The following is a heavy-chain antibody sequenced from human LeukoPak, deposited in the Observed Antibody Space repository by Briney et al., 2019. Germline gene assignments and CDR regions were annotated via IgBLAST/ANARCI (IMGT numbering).Heavy chain of an antibody. CDR1: GGSISSGGYY. V-gene: IGHV4-61*08. Sequence: PSETLSLTCTVSGGSISSGGYYWNWIRQHPGQGLEWIGYIYYSGSTNYNPSLKSRVTTSVDTSKNQFSLKLSSVTAADTAVYYCARVGEFLEEAHDAFDIWGQGTMVTVSS. J-gene: IGHJ3*02. CDR3: ARVGEFLEEAHDAFDI. D-gene: IGHD3-3*01. CDR2: IYYSGST.